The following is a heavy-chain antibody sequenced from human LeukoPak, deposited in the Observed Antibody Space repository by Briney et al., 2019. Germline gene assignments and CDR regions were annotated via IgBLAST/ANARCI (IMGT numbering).Heavy chain of an antibody. CDR1: GFTFSTYG. Sequence: GGSLRLSCAASGFTFSTYGMSWVRQAPGKGLEWVSSITSGGTTVYGDSAKGRFTISRDNSKDTLYLQMDTLRVEDTAMYFCAREGGGGTIDYWGQGTLVTVSS. J-gene: IGHJ4*02. CDR3: AREGGGGTIDY. CDR2: ITSGGTT. V-gene: IGHV3-23*01. D-gene: IGHD1-26*01.